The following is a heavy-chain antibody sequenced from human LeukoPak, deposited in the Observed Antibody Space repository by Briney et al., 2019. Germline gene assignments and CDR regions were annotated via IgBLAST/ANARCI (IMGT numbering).Heavy chain of an antibody. J-gene: IGHJ4*02. V-gene: IGHV1-46*01. CDR2: INPSGGST. CDR3: ASSPHSIVVVPAAFDY. Sequence: ASVKVSCKASGYTFTSYYMHWVRQAPGQGLEWMGIINPSGGSTSYAQKFQGRVTMTRDTSTSTVYMELSSLRSEDTAVYYCASSPHSIVVVPAAFDYWGQGTLVTVSS. CDR1: GYTFTSYY. D-gene: IGHD2-2*01.